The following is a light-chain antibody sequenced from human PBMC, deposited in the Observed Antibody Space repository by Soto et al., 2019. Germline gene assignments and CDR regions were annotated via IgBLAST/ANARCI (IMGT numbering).Light chain of an antibody. CDR1: QSTSAS. V-gene: IGKV1-5*01. CDR3: QQYNPYPRT. CDR2: DVS. Sequence: IEMTQSPSTLSASVGDRVTITCRASQSTSASLDWHQQNTGNAPKLLIYDVSASKRGVPPRFSGSGSGTEFTLTISRLQPDDFEPYYCQQYNPYPRTFGQGTKVDIK. J-gene: IGKJ1*01.